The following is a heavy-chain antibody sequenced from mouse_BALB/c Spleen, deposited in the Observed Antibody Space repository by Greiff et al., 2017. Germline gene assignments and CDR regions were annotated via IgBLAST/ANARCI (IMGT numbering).Heavy chain of an antibody. V-gene: IGHV5-12-2*01. CDR2: ISNGGGST. D-gene: IGHD2-1*01. Sequence: VEPGGGLVQPGGSLKLPCAASGFTFSSYTMSWVRQTPEKRLEWVAYISNGGGSTYYPDTVKGRFTISRDNAKNTLYLQMSSLKSEDTAMYYCARRGGNYVGAMDYWGQGTSVTVSS. CDR1: GFTFSSYT. J-gene: IGHJ4*01. CDR3: ARRGGNYVGAMDY.